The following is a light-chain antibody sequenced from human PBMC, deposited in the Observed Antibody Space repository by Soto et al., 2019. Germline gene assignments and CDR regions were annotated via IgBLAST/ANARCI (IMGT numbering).Light chain of an antibody. CDR3: QEYNKWPPIT. CDR2: DTS. J-gene: IGKJ5*01. CDR1: QSVSSS. Sequence: DIVIPQSTDSLAVALGERVTLSCRARQSVSSSFLAWYLQKPGQAPRLLIYDTSTRATGIPARFSGSGSGTEFTLTISCLQSEDFAVYYCQEYNKWPPITFGQGTRLENK. V-gene: IGKV3-15*01.